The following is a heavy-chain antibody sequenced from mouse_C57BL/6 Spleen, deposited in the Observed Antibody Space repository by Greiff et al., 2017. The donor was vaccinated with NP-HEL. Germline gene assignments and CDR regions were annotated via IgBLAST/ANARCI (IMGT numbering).Heavy chain of an antibody. CDR3: ARGEYYYGSSYVSSWFAY. D-gene: IGHD1-1*01. V-gene: IGHV1-9*01. CDR2: ILPGSGST. Sequence: VQLQQSGAELMKPGASVKLSCKATGYTFTGYWIEWVKQRPGHGLEWIGEILPGSGSTNYNEKFKGKATFTADTSSNTAYMQLSSLTTEDSAIYYCARGEYYYGSSYVSSWFAYWGQGTLVTVSA. CDR1: GYTFTGYW. J-gene: IGHJ3*01.